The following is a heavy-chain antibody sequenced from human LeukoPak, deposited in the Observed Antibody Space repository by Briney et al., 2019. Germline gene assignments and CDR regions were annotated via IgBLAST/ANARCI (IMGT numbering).Heavy chain of an antibody. Sequence: GASVKVSCKASGYTFDNYGISWVRQAPGQGLEWMGWINPNSGGTNYAQKFQARVTMTRDTSISTAYMELSRLRSDDTAVYYCARFHRAAASSPTLGTFDYWGQGTLVTVSS. CDR2: INPNSGGT. CDR3: ARFHRAAASSPTLGTFDY. D-gene: IGHD2-2*01. CDR1: GYTFDNYG. J-gene: IGHJ4*02. V-gene: IGHV1-2*02.